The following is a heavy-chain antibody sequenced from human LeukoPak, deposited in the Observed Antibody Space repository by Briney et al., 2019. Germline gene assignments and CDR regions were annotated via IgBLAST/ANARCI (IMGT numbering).Heavy chain of an antibody. V-gene: IGHV3-23*01. J-gene: IGHJ2*01. CDR3: AKDSSSGWCRVAWYFDL. CDR1: GFTFSSYG. CDR2: ISGSGGST. Sequence: GGTLRLSFAASGFTFSSYGMSWVRQAPGKGLEWVSAISGSGGSTYYADSVKGRFTISRDNSKNTLYLQMNSLRAEDTAVYYCAKDSSSGWCRVAWYFDLWGRGTLVTVSS. D-gene: IGHD6-19*01.